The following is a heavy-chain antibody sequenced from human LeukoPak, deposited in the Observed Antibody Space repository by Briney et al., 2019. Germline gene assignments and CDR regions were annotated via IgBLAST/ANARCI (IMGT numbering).Heavy chain of an antibody. CDR1: GFTFSSYA. CDR2: ISGNSGRT. D-gene: IGHD6-13*01. CDR3: AKSTSSWERVDY. Sequence: GGSLRLSCAASGFTFSSYAMSWVRQAPGKGLEWVSSISGNSGRTYYADSVKGRFSISRDNSNNTLYLQMNSLRAEDAAVYYCAKSTSSWERVDYWGQATLVTVSS. J-gene: IGHJ4*02. V-gene: IGHV3-23*01.